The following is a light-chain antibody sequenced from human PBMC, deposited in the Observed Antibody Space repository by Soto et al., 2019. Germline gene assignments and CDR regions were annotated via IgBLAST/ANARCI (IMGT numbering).Light chain of an antibody. CDR3: QQYDRSPLT. V-gene: IGKV3-20*01. CDR1: QSVSSNY. J-gene: IGKJ4*01. CDR2: GAS. Sequence: EIVLTQSPGTLSLSPGERATLSCRASQSVSSNYLAWYQQKPGQAPRLLIYGASSRATGIPDRFSGSGSGTDFTLTISRLEPEDFAVYYCQQYDRSPLTVGGGTKVEIK.